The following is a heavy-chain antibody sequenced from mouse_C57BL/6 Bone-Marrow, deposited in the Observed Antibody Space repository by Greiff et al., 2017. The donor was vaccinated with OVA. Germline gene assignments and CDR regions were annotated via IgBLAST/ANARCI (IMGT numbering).Heavy chain of an antibody. D-gene: IGHD1-1*01. CDR2: INPNNGGT. CDR1: GYTFTDYY. J-gene: IGHJ2*01. Sequence: VQLKESGAELVRPGASVKLSCKASGYTFTDYYINWVKQSHGKSLEWIGDINPNNGGTSYNQKFKGKATLTVDKSSSTAYMELRSLTSEDSAVYYCARRYYGSSYVGTTFDYWGQGTTLTVSS. V-gene: IGHV1-26*01. CDR3: ARRYYGSSYVGTTFDY.